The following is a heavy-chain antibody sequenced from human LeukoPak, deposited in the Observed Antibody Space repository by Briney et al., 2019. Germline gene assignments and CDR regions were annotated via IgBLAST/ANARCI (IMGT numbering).Heavy chain of an antibody. J-gene: IGHJ4*02. CDR1: GFTFSSYG. V-gene: IGHV3-30*18. Sequence: PGGSLRLSCAASGFTFSSYGMHWVRQAPGKGLEWVAVISYDGSNKYYADSVKGRFTISRDNSKNTLYLQMNSLRAEDTAVYYCAKDLVRATDYWGQGTLVTVSS. CDR2: ISYDGSNK. CDR3: AKDLVRATDY. D-gene: IGHD1-26*01.